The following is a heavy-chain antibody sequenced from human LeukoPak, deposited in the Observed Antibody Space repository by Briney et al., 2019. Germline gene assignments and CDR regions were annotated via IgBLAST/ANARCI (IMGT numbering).Heavy chain of an antibody. CDR2: IRYDGSNK. Sequence: GGSLRLSCAASGFTFSSYGMHWVRQAPGKGLEWVAFIRYDGSNKYYADSVKGRFTISRDNSKNTLYLQMNSLRAEDTAVYYCAKERMEYQLLYALDYWGQGTLVTVSS. D-gene: IGHD2-2*02. CDR3: AKERMEYQLLYALDY. V-gene: IGHV3-30*02. CDR1: GFTFSSYG. J-gene: IGHJ4*02.